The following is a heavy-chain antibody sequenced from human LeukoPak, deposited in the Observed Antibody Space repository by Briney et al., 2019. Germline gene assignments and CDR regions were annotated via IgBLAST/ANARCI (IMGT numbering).Heavy chain of an antibody. CDR1: GYSISSGYY. CDR2: IYHSGST. V-gene: IGHV4-38-2*02. Sequence: SETLSLTCTVSGYSISSGYYWGWIRQPPGKGLEWIGSIYHSGSTYYNPSLKSRVTISVDTSKNQFSLKLSSVTAADTAVYCCALLWFGELLDGYFDYWGQGTLVTVSS. CDR3: ALLWFGELLDGYFDY. J-gene: IGHJ4*02. D-gene: IGHD3-10*01.